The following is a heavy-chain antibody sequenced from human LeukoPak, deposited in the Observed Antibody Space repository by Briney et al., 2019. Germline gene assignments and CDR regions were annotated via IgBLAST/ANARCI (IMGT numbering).Heavy chain of an antibody. CDR1: GYTFTSYA. CDR3: ASIYGSGSNRRPN. V-gene: IGHV1-3*03. Sequence: ASVKVSCKASGYTFTSYAMHWVRQAPGQRLEWMGWINAGNGNTKYSQEFQGRVTITRDTSASTAYMELSSVTAADTAVYYCASIYGSGSNRRPNWGQGTLVTVSS. D-gene: IGHD3-10*01. CDR2: INAGNGNT. J-gene: IGHJ4*02.